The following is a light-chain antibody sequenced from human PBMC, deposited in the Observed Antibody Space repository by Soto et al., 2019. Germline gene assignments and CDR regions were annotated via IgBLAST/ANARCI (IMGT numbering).Light chain of an antibody. V-gene: IGKV3-20*01. CDR1: QSVSSSY. CDR2: GAA. CDR3: QQYGSSGT. Sequence: EIVLTQSPVTLSLSPGDRATLSCRASQSVSSSYLGWYEQKPGQAPRLLTYGAANRAPGIPDRCSGSGSGTDFTLTISRLEPEDFAVYYCQQYGSSGTFGEGTKVDIK. J-gene: IGKJ4*02.